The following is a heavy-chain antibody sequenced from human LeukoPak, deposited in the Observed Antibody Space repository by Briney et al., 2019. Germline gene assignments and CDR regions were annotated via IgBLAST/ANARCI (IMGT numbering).Heavy chain of an antibody. CDR3: ARGNGYDFSFDY. Sequence: SVKVSCKASGGTFSSYAISWVRQAPGQGLEWMGRIIPILGIANYAQKFQGRVTITADKSTSTAYMELRSLRSDDTAVYYCARGNGYDFSFDYWGQGTLVTVSS. CDR1: GGTFSSYA. J-gene: IGHJ4*02. D-gene: IGHD5-12*01. V-gene: IGHV1-69*04. CDR2: IIPILGIA.